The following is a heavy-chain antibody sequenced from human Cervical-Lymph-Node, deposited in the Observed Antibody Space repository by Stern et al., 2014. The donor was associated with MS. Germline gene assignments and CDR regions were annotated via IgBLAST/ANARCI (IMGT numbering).Heavy chain of an antibody. CDR1: GFTFTSYT. Sequence: EVQLVESGGGLVQPGGSLRLSCAASGFTFTSYTITWVRQAPGKGLEWVSSISGNGYSTYYADSVKGRFTISRDNSKNTLYLQMNSLRAEDTAVYHCAKGVRWYLDYWGQGTLVTVSS. CDR3: AKGVRWYLDY. CDR2: ISGNGYST. D-gene: IGHD4-23*01. V-gene: IGHV3-23*04. J-gene: IGHJ4*02.